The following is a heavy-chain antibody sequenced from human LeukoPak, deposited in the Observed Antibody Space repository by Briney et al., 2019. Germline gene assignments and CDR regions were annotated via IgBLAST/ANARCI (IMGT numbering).Heavy chain of an antibody. J-gene: IGHJ6*02. V-gene: IGHV1-69*13. Sequence: SVKVSCKASGYTFTSYYMHWVRQAPGQGLEWMGGIIPIFGTANYAQKFQGRVTITADESTSTAYMELSSLRSEDTAVYYCVVYCSSTSCYISKGMDVWGQGTTVTVSS. CDR2: IIPIFGTA. D-gene: IGHD2-2*02. CDR3: VVYCSSTSCYISKGMDV. CDR1: GYTFTSYY.